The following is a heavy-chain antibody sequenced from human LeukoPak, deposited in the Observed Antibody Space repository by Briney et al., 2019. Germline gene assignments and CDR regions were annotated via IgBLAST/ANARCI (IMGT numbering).Heavy chain of an antibody. J-gene: IGHJ5*02. Sequence: ASVKVSCKASGYTFTNYIISWVRQAPGQGLEWMGWISAYNGNTNYAQKLQGRVTMTTDTSTATTYMELRSLRSDDTAVYYCARGGNYFRFDPWGQGTLVTVSS. D-gene: IGHD1-26*01. V-gene: IGHV1-18*01. CDR3: ARGGNYFRFDP. CDR1: GYTFTNYI. CDR2: ISAYNGNT.